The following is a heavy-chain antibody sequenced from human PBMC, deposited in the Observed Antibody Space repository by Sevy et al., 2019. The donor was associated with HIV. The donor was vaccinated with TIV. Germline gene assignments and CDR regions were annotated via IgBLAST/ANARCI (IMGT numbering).Heavy chain of an antibody. V-gene: IGHV3-15*01. CDR2: IKSKTDGGTT. Sequence: GGSPRLSCAASGFTFSNAWMSWVRQAPGKGLEWVGRIKSKTDGGTTDYAAPVKGRFTISRDDSKNTLYLQMNSLKTEDTAVYYCTTASQKYYDYVWGSYFTPLDAFDIWGQGTMVTVSS. CDR1: GFTFSNAW. D-gene: IGHD3-16*01. J-gene: IGHJ3*02. CDR3: TTASQKYYDYVWGSYFTPLDAFDI.